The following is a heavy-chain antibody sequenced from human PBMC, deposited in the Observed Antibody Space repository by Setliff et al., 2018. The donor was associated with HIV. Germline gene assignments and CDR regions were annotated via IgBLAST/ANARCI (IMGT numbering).Heavy chain of an antibody. V-gene: IGHV1-2*02. CDR3: ARDRETTLIPGYYYYMDV. Sequence: ASVKVSCKASGYTFTGYYMHWVRQAPGQGLEWMGWINPNSGGTNCAQKFQGRVTMTRDTSISTAYMELSRLTYDDTAVYYCARDRETTLIPGYYYYMDVWGKGTTVTVSS. CDR1: GYTFTGYY. D-gene: IGHD4-4*01. J-gene: IGHJ6*03. CDR2: INPNSGGT.